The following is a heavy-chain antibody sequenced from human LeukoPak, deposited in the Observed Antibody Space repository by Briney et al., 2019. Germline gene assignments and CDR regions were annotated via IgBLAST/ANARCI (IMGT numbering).Heavy chain of an antibody. CDR1: GYAFTRHY. Sequence: ASVKVSCKASGYAFTRHYMHWVRQAPGQGLEWMGLINPSCSSTIYAQKFQGRVTMTRDMSTSTDYMELSILRSEDTAVYYCARDNSVGDYAWWFDPWGQGTLVTVSS. J-gene: IGHJ5*02. D-gene: IGHD1-26*01. CDR2: INPSCSST. CDR3: ARDNSVGDYAWWFDP. V-gene: IGHV1-46*01.